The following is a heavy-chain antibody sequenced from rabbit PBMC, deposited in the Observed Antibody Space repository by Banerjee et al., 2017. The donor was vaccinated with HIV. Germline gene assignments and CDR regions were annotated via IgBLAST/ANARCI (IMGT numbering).Heavy chain of an antibody. V-gene: IGHV1S7*01. CDR1: GFDFSSYY. CDR2: IDPVGST. CDR3: ASSGYYTYGVDDYTFNL. Sequence: QLKETGGGLVQPGGSLTLSCKASGFDFSSYYMSWVRQAPGKGLEWIGYIDPVGSTYYASWVNGRFTISSHNAQNTLYLQLNSLTAADTATYFCASSGYYTYGVDDYTFNLWGPGTLVTVS. D-gene: IGHD6-1*01. J-gene: IGHJ4*01.